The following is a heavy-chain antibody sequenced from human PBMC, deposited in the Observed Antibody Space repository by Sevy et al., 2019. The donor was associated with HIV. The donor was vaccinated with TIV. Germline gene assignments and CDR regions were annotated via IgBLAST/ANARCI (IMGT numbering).Heavy chain of an antibody. CDR3: AELIAVAAFDS. CDR1: GGSFSSSSYY. J-gene: IGHJ5*01. Sequence: SQTLSLTCTVSGGSFSSSSYYWNWIRQPAGRGLEWNRRIYTSGSTNYNPSLKRRVTMSVDTSKNQFSLKLSSVTAADTAESYRAELIAVAAFDSWGPGNTVTVSS. D-gene: IGHD6-13*01. V-gene: IGHV4-61*02. CDR2: IYTSGST.